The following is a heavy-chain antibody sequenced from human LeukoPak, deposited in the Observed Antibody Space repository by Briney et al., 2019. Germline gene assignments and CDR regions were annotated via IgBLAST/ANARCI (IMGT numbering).Heavy chain of an antibody. CDR1: GGSFSGYY. CDR3: ARHRIPVTGNCFDP. Sequence: SETLSLTCAVYGGSFSGYYWSWIRQPPGKGLEWIGEINHSGSTNYNPSLKSRVTISVDTSKNQFSLKLSSVTAADTAVFYCARHRIPVTGNCFDPWGQGTLVTVSS. J-gene: IGHJ5*02. V-gene: IGHV4-34*01. CDR2: INHSGST. D-gene: IGHD6-19*01.